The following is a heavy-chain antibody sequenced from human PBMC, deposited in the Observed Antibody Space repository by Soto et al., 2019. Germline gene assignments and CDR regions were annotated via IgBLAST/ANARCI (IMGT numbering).Heavy chain of an antibody. CDR1: GYSFTSYW. D-gene: IGHD2-21*02. V-gene: IGHV5-51*01. CDR3: AKAYCGGDCYSVVAFDI. Sequence: GESLKISCKGSGYSFTSYWIGWVRQMPGKGLEWMGIIYPGDSDTRYSPSFQGQVTISADKSISTAYLQWNSLKASDTAMYYCAKAYCGGDCYSVVAFDIWGQGTMVTVSS. CDR2: IYPGDSDT. J-gene: IGHJ3*02.